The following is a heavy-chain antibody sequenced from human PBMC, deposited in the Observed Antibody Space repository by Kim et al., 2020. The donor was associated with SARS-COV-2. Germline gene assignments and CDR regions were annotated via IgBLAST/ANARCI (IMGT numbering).Heavy chain of an antibody. D-gene: IGHD3-3*01. V-gene: IGHV4-34*01. CDR2: ISHSGSI. CDR3: ARGRPGVVPSPVLGLGPYYEYFFMDV. J-gene: IGHJ6*02. CDR1: GDSFSRYQ. Sequence: SETLSLTCAVYGDSFSRYQWTWVRQPPGTGLEWIGQISHSGSINPNPSLKSRVIIAVDTSKNQFSLKLTSVTAEDTGYYYCARGRPGVVPSPVLGLGPYYEYFFMDVWGRGTTVIVSS.